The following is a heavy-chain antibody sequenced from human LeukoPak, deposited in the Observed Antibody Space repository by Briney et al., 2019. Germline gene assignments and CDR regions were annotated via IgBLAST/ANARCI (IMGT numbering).Heavy chain of an antibody. J-gene: IGHJ4*02. CDR3: ARLSPYLGSGSSAFPDDY. D-gene: IGHD3-10*01. CDR1: GGSFSGYH. Sequence: SETLSLTCAVYGGSFSGYHWSWIRQPPGKGLEWIGEINHSGSTNYNPSLKSRVTISVDTSKNQFSLKLSSVTAADTAVYYCARLSPYLGSGSSAFPDDYWGQGTLVTVSS. V-gene: IGHV4-34*01. CDR2: INHSGST.